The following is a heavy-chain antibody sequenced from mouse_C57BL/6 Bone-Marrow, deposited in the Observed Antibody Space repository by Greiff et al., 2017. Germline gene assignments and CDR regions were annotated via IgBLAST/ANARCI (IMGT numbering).Heavy chain of an antibody. V-gene: IGHV1-64*01. CDR1: GYTFTSYW. CDR2: IHPNSGST. CDR3: ARRAVPWYFDV. J-gene: IGHJ1*03. D-gene: IGHD1-1*01. Sequence: VQLQQPGAELVKPGASVKLSCKASGYTFTSYWMHWVKQRPGQGLEWIGMIHPNSGSTNYNEKVKGKATLTVDKSDSTAYMQLSSLTSEDAAVYYCARRAVPWYFDVWGTGTTVTVSS.